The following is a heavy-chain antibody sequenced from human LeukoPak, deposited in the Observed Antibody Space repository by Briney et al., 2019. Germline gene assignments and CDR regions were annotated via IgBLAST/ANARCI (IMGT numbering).Heavy chain of an antibody. CDR1: GFTFSGYA. CDR3: AREREDYYCSSTSCYYDY. Sequence: PGGSLRLSCAASGFTFSGYAMNWVRQAPGKGLEWVSYISSSSTTIQYSDSVRGRFTISRDNAKNSLYLQMSSLRAEDTAVYYCAREREDYYCSSTSCYYDYWGQGTLVTVSS. D-gene: IGHD2-2*01. CDR2: ISSSSTTI. J-gene: IGHJ4*02. V-gene: IGHV3-48*04.